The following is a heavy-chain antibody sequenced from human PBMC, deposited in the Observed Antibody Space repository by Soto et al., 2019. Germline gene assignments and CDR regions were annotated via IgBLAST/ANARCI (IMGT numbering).Heavy chain of an antibody. Sequence: PSETLSLTCAVYGGSFSGYYWSWIRQPPGKGLEWIGEINHSGSTNYNPSLKSRIIISVDTSKNQFSLKLTSVTAADTAVHYCARVEGGSAGAGVVGYWGQGTLVTVSS. CDR3: ARVEGGSAGAGVVGY. CDR2: INHSGST. D-gene: IGHD1-26*01. J-gene: IGHJ4*02. V-gene: IGHV4-34*01. CDR1: GGSFSGYY.